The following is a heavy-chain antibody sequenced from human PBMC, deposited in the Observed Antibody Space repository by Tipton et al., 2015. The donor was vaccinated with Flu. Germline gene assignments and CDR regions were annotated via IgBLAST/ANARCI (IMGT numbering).Heavy chain of an antibody. Sequence: TLSLTCAVYGGSFSGYYWSWIRQPPGKGLEWIGEINHSGSTNYNPSLKSRVTISVDTSKNQFSLKLSSVTAADTAVYYCARYTRERLALAGNYRYFDLWGRGTLVTVSS. V-gene: IGHV4-34*01. J-gene: IGHJ2*01. CDR1: GGSFSGYY. CDR3: ARYTRERLALAGNYRYFDL. D-gene: IGHD3-10*01. CDR2: INHSGST.